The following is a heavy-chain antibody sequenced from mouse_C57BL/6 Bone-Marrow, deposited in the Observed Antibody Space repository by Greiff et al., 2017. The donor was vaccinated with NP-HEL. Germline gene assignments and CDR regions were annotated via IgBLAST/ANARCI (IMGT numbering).Heavy chain of an antibody. CDR1: GYTFTSYG. D-gene: IGHD1-1*01. Sequence: VRLQQSGAELARPGASVKLSCKASGYTFTSYGISWVKQRTGQGLEWIGEIYPRSGNTYYNEKFKGKATLTADKSSSTAYMELRSLTSEDSAVYFCARRDYYGSGPWFAYWGQGTLVTVSA. J-gene: IGHJ3*01. CDR3: ARRDYYGSGPWFAY. V-gene: IGHV1-81*01. CDR2: IYPRSGNT.